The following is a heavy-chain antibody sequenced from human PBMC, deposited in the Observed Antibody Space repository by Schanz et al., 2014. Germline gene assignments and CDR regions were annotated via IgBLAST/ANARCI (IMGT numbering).Heavy chain of an antibody. CDR1: GVTFSSYT. Sequence: QVQLVQSGAEAMKPGSSVKVSCKASGVTFSSYTINWVRQAPGQGLEWMGRIIPILGITNVAQTFQDRVTSTADKSAGTANMELSSLRSEDTADYYGARGLGGERWLGLNEAFDIWGQGTIVTVSS. D-gene: IGHD6-19*01. CDR3: ARGLGGERWLGLNEAFDI. J-gene: IGHJ3*02. V-gene: IGHV1-69*02. CDR2: IIPILGIT.